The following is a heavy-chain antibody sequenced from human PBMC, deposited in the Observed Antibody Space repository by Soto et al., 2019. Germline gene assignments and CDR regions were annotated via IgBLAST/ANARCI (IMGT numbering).Heavy chain of an antibody. Sequence: PSETLSLTCTVSGGSISRSGYYWGWVRQSPGKGLEWIGSIYYSGSTYYNPSLKSRVNISVDTSKNQFSLKLTSVTAADTAVYYCARDKITGLFDYWGQGTLVTVSS. CDR3: ARDKITGLFDY. V-gene: IGHV4-39*07. CDR2: IYYSGST. CDR1: GGSISRSGYY. D-gene: IGHD2-8*02. J-gene: IGHJ4*02.